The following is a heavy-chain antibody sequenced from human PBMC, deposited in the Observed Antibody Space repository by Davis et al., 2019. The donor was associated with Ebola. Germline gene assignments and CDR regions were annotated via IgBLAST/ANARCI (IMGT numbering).Heavy chain of an antibody. CDR3: ARDQLWLKVYDYGMDV. CDR1: GFTFNNYG. CDR2: IWYDGSKK. Sequence: PGGSLRLSCAASGFTFNNYGMHWVRQAPGKGLEWVAVIWYDGSKKYYVDSVKGRFTISRDNSKNTLYLQMNNLRVEDTAVYYCARDQLWLKVYDYGMDVWGKGTTVTVSS. J-gene: IGHJ6*04. V-gene: IGHV3-33*01. D-gene: IGHD6-19*01.